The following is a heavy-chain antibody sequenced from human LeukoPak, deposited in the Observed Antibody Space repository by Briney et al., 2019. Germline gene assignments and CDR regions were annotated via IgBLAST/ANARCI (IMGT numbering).Heavy chain of an antibody. CDR1: GYTFTNYG. D-gene: IGHD6-19*01. CDR2: ISAYNGNT. V-gene: IGHV1-18*01. Sequence: ASVKVSCKASGYTFTNYGISWVRQAPGQGLEWVGWISAYNGNTNYAQNLQDRVTMTTDTSTSAAYMELSRLRSDDTAVYYCARDRGYSSGWYEAKDYWGQGTLVTVSS. J-gene: IGHJ4*02. CDR3: ARDRGYSSGWYEAKDY.